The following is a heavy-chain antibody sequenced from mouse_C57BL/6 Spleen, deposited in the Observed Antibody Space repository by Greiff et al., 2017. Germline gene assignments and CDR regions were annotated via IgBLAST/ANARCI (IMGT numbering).Heavy chain of an antibody. Sequence: QVQLQQSGPGLVQPSQSLSITCTVSGFSLTSYGVHWVRQSPGKGLEWLGVIWSGGSTDYNAAFISRLSISKDNSKSQVFFKMNRLQADDTAIYYCASLLSLFHWGQGTTLTVSS. D-gene: IGHD1-1*02. CDR2: IWSGGST. J-gene: IGHJ2*01. CDR3: ASLLSLFH. V-gene: IGHV2-2*01. CDR1: GFSLTSYG.